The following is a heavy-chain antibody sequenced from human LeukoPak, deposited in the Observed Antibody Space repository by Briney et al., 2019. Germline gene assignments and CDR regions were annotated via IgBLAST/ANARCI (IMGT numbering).Heavy chain of an antibody. D-gene: IGHD4-17*01. Sequence: GGSLRLSCAASGFTFSSYSMNWVRQAPGKGLEWVSSITNSSSYIYYADSVKGRFTISRDNARNSLYLQMNSLRAEDTALYYCARDRYGDYAFDYWGQGTLVTVSS. V-gene: IGHV3-21*04. J-gene: IGHJ4*02. CDR1: GFTFSSYS. CDR3: ARDRYGDYAFDY. CDR2: ITNSSSYI.